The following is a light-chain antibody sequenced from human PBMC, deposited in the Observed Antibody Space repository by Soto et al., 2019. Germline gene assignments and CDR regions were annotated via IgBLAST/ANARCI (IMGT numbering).Light chain of an antibody. J-gene: IGKJ2*01. Sequence: EIVLTQSPGTLSLSPGERATLSCRASQSVSSSYLAGYQQKPGQAPRLLIYGASNRATGIPDKFSGSGSGTDFTLTISRLEPEDFAVYYCHHYGRSPYTFGQGTKLEIK. CDR2: GAS. CDR1: QSVSSSY. CDR3: HHYGRSPYT. V-gene: IGKV3-20*01.